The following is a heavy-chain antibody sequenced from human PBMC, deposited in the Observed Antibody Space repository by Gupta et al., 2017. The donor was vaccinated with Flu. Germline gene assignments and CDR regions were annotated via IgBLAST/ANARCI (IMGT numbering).Heavy chain of an antibody. D-gene: IGHD3-22*01. Sequence: QVQLVESGGGVVQPGRSLRLSCAASGFTFSSYGMHWVRPAPGKGLEWVAVISYDGSNKYYADSVKGRFTISRDNSKNTLYLQMNSLRAEDTAVYYCAKDLGPGYYDSSGYYPAGLDYWGQGTLVTVSS. CDR1: GFTFSSYG. J-gene: IGHJ4*02. V-gene: IGHV3-30*18. CDR2: ISYDGSNK. CDR3: AKDLGPGYYDSSGYYPAGLDY.